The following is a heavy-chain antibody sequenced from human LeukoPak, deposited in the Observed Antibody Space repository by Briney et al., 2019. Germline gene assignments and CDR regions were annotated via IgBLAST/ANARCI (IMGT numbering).Heavy chain of an antibody. CDR2: IYYSGST. CDR3: ARGSRIRYFDY. Sequence: PSETLSLTCTVSGGSISSGGYYWSWIPQHPGKGLEWIGYIYYSGSTYYNPSLKSRVTISVDTSKNQFSLKLSSVPAADTAVYYCARGSRIRYFDYWGQGTLVTVSS. D-gene: IGHD2/OR15-2a*01. CDR1: GGSISSGGYY. J-gene: IGHJ4*02. V-gene: IGHV4-31*03.